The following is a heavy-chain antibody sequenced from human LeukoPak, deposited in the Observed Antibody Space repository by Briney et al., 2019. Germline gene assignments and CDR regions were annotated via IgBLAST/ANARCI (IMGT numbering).Heavy chain of an antibody. Sequence: GASVKVSCKASGYTFTSYYMHWVRQAPGQGLEWMGIIIPSGDSTSYEQRFQGRLTMTRDTSTNTVYMELSSLRSEDTAVYYCARHPSPQLHHFDYWGQGTLVTVSS. V-gene: IGHV1-46*01. CDR3: ARHPSPQLHHFDY. CDR1: GYTFTSYY. J-gene: IGHJ4*02. CDR2: IIPSGDST. D-gene: IGHD2-2*01.